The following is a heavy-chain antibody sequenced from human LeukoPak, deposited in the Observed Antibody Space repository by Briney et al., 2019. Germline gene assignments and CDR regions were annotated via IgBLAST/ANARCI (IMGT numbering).Heavy chain of an antibody. J-gene: IGHJ3*02. Sequence: GGSLRLSCAASVFTFSSYSMNWVRQAPGKGLEWVSSISSSSSYIYYADSVKGRFTISRDNAKNSLYLQMNSLRAEDTAVYYCAKTGFDSSGHDAFDIWGQGTMVTVSS. CDR1: VFTFSSYS. V-gene: IGHV3-21*01. CDR2: ISSSSSYI. CDR3: AKTGFDSSGHDAFDI. D-gene: IGHD6-19*01.